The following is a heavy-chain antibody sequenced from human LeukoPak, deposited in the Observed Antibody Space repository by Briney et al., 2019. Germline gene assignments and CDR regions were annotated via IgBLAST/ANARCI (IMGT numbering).Heavy chain of an antibody. J-gene: IGHJ4*02. V-gene: IGHV3-23*01. Sequence: AGGSLRLSCAASGFTFDDHGMNWVRQAPGKGLEWVSTISGSGDRTYYADSVKGRFTISRDNSKNTLFLHMNSLRAEDTAVYSCAKGYYGSGSYGWFDYWGQGTLVTVSS. CDR2: ISGSGDRT. CDR1: GFTFDDHG. CDR3: AKGYYGSGSYGWFDY. D-gene: IGHD3-10*01.